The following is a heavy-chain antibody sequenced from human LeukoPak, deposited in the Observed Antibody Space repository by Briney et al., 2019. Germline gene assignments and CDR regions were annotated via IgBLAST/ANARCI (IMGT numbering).Heavy chain of an antibody. J-gene: IGHJ4*02. V-gene: IGHV3-48*03. D-gene: IGHD3-10*01. CDR2: ISSSGSTI. CDR1: GFSFSSYE. Sequence: GGSLRLSCAASGFSFSSYEMNWVRQAPGKGLEWVSYISSSGSTIYYADSVKGRFTISRDNAKNALYLQMNSLRAEDTAVYYCARAPLWFGELYSGDYWGQGTLVTVSS. CDR3: ARAPLWFGELYSGDY.